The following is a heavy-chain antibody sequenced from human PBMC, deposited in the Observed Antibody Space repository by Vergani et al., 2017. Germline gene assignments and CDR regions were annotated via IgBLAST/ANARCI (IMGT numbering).Heavy chain of an antibody. D-gene: IGHD2-2*01. CDR1: GFTFSSYA. CDR2: ISYDGSNK. Sequence: QVQLVESGGGVVQPGRSLRLSCAASGFTFSSYAMHWVRQAPGKGLEWVAVISYDGSNKYYADSVKGRFTISRDNSKNTLYLQMNSLRAEDTAVYYCARGRREFGAMPRGYFDYWGQGTLVTVSS. J-gene: IGHJ4*02. CDR3: ARGRREFGAMPRGYFDY. V-gene: IGHV3-30*04.